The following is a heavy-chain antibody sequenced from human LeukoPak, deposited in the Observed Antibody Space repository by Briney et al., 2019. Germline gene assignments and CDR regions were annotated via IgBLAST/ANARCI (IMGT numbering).Heavy chain of an antibody. CDR2: INHSGST. Sequence: PSETLSLTCAVYGGSFSGYYWSWIRQPPGKGLEWIGEINHSGSTNYNPSLKSRVTISVDTSKNQFSLKLSSVTAADTAVYYCARGPNYDILTGYYGSLYYFDYWGQRTLVTVSS. CDR1: GGSFSGYY. J-gene: IGHJ4*02. V-gene: IGHV4-34*01. CDR3: ARGPNYDILTGYYGSLYYFDY. D-gene: IGHD3-9*01.